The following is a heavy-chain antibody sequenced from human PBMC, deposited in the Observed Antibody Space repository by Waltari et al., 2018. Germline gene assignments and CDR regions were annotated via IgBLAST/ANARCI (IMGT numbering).Heavy chain of an antibody. D-gene: IGHD3-9*01. CDR2: IYSGGST. Sequence: EVQLVESGRGLIQPGGSLRLSCAASGFTVSSNYMSWVRQAPGKGLEWVSVIYSGGSTYYADSVKGRFTISRDNSKNTLYLQMNSLRAEDTAVYYCAREGFEENISGNCFDLWGQGTLVTVSS. J-gene: IGHJ5*02. V-gene: IGHV3-53*01. CDR3: AREGFEENISGNCFDL. CDR1: GFTVSSNY.